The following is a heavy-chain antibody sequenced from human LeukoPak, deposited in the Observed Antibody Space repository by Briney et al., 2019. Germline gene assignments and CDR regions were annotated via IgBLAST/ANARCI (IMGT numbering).Heavy chain of an antibody. Sequence: ASVKVSCKASGYTFTCYYMHWVRQAPGQGLEWMGWINPNSGGTNYAQKFQGRVTMTRDTSISTAYMELSRLRSDDTAVYYCARGARVDYGDYTNWFDPWGQGTLVTVSS. CDR2: INPNSGGT. CDR3: ARGARVDYGDYTNWFDP. D-gene: IGHD4-17*01. J-gene: IGHJ5*02. CDR1: GYTFTCYY. V-gene: IGHV1-2*02.